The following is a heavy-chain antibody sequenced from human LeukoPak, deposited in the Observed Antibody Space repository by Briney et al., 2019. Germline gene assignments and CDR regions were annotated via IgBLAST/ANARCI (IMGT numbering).Heavy chain of an antibody. D-gene: IGHD3-9*01. V-gene: IGHV3-23*01. Sequence: GGSLGLSCAASGFTFSSYAMSWVRQAPGQGLEWVSAISGSGGSTYYADSVKGRFTISRDNSKNTLYLQMNSLRAEDTAVYYCAITRGGYFDRSFDYWGQGTLVTVSS. J-gene: IGHJ4*02. CDR3: AITRGGYFDRSFDY. CDR2: ISGSGGST. CDR1: GFTFSSYA.